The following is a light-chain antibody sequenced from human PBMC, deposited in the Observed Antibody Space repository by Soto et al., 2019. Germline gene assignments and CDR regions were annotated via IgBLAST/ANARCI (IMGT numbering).Light chain of an antibody. V-gene: IGLV2-14*01. CDR1: SSDVGSYNY. J-gene: IGLJ3*02. Sequence: QSALTQPASVSGSPGQSITISCTGTSSDVGSYNYVSWYQQHPGKAPKLMIYEVSNRPSGVSDRFSGSKSGNTASLTISGLQAEAEADFYFSSYSSTATRVFGGGTKLTVL. CDR3: SSYSSTATRV. CDR2: EVS.